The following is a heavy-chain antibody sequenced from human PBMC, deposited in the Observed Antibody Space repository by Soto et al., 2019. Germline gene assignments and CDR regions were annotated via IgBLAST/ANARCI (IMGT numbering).Heavy chain of an antibody. CDR3: AREPLD. J-gene: IGHJ4*02. CDR2: IYYSVIT. V-gene: IGHV4-31*02. Sequence: WTWIRLHPGTGLKWIGYIYYSVITYYNPTHKSRFTISVDTSKNQFSLKLSSVTAADTAVYCCAREPLDWGQGTLVTVSS.